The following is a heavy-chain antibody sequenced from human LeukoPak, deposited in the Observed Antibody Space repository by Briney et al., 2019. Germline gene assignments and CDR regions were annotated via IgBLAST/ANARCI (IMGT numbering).Heavy chain of an antibody. V-gene: IGHV1-69*06. CDR2: IIPIFGTA. D-gene: IGHD6-13*01. CDR3: ARETESSSLGY. Sequence: SVKVSCKASGGTFSSYAISWVRQAPGQGLERMGGIIPIFGTANYAQKFQGRATITADKSTSTAYMELSSLRSEDTAVYYCARETESSSLGYWGQGTLVTVSS. J-gene: IGHJ4*02. CDR1: GGTFSSYA.